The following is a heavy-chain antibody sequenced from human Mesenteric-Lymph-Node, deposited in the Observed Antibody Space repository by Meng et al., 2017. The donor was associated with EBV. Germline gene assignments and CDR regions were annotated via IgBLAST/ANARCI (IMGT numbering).Heavy chain of an antibody. Sequence: QLPECGPVLGAPSGSLALTCGVSGDSIISTDTWWSWVRQPPGKGLEWIGEIFHAGNTNYNPSLKSQVTMSVDTSKNQFSLNLSSVTAADSAVYYCARGSHYTWDVWGQGTLVTVSS. J-gene: IGHJ4*02. CDR1: GDSIISTDTW. V-gene: IGHV4-4*02. CDR2: IFHAGNT. D-gene: IGHD3-16*01. CDR3: ARGSHYTWDV.